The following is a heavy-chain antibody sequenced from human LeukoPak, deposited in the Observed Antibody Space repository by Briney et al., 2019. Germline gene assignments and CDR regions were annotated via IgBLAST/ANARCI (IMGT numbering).Heavy chain of an antibody. CDR1: GFTFSCYS. CDR3: ARGAAGITETPSFDN. D-gene: IGHD1-7*01. CDR2: ISSGSRYI. Sequence: PGGSVTLPCAAYGFTFSCYSRNWVRQAPGKGLEWVSSISSGSRYIYYADSGKGGFTISRDNAKNSLYLQLNSLRAEDTAVYYCARGAAGITETPSFDNWGHGPVLLVFS. J-gene: IGHJ4*03. V-gene: IGHV3-21*01.